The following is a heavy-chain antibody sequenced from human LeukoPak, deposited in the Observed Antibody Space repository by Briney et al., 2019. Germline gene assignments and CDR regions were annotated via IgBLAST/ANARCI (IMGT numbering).Heavy chain of an antibody. V-gene: IGHV1-2*02. Sequence: ASVKVSCKASGYTFTGYYMHWVRQAPGQGLEWMGWINPNSGGTNYAQKFQGRVTMTRDTSISTAYMELSRLRSEDTAVYYCARAGYCSSTSCYPVDLYYYYYYMDVWGKGTTVTVSS. CDR2: INPNSGGT. CDR3: ARAGYCSSTSCYPVDLYYYYYYMDV. J-gene: IGHJ6*03. D-gene: IGHD2-2*01. CDR1: GYTFTGYY.